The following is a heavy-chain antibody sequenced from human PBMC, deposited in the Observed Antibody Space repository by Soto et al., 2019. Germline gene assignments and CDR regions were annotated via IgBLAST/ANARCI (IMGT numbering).Heavy chain of an antibody. CDR2: ISFDGSLK. J-gene: IGHJ4*02. V-gene: IGHV3-30*04. D-gene: IGHD6-13*01. Sequence: QVQLVESGGGVVQPGRSLRLSCTASGFTFDSHTMHWVRQSPGKGLEWVALISFDGSLKYDSDSVKGRFSISRDNPKNTVFLEMNSLRPEDTAVYYCARTYSSSWNYLDYWGQGVQVIVSS. CDR1: GFTFDSHT. CDR3: ARTYSSSWNYLDY.